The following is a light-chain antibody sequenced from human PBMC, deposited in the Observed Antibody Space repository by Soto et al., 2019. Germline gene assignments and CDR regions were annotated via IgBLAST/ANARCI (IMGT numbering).Light chain of an antibody. CDR2: GAS. Sequence: EIVLTQSPGTLSLSPGERATLSCRASQSVSSSYLAWYQQKPGQAPRLLIYGASSRATGIPDRFSGSGSGTDLTLTISRLEPEDFAVYYCQQYGSSPLTFRPGTKVDIK. V-gene: IGKV3-20*01. CDR1: QSVSSSY. J-gene: IGKJ3*01. CDR3: QQYGSSPLT.